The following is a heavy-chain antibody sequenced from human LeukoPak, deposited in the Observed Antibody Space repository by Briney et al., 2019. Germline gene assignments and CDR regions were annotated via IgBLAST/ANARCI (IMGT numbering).Heavy chain of an antibody. Sequence: GGSLRLSCAASGFTFSSYAMHWVRQAPGKGLEWVAVISYDGSNKYYADSVKGRFTISRDNSKNTLYLQMNSLRAEDTAVYYCARDHYDFWSGPISPLGLGHYYYYMDVWGKGTTVTVSS. V-gene: IGHV3-30*01. CDR1: GFTFSSYA. D-gene: IGHD3-3*01. J-gene: IGHJ6*03. CDR3: ARDHYDFWSGPISPLGLGHYYYYMDV. CDR2: ISYDGSNK.